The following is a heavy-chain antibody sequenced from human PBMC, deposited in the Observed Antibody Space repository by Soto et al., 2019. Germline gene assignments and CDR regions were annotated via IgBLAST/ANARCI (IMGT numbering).Heavy chain of an antibody. D-gene: IGHD4-4*01. CDR2: IFFNGET. CDR1: GASISNPDYY. V-gene: IGHV4-30-4*01. CDR3: AREGRLQSLDY. J-gene: IGHJ4*02. Sequence: SETLSLTCTVSGASISNPDYYWSWIRQPPGKGLEWIGSIFFNGETSFSPSLESRLSMSVDTSKNQFSLSLRSVTASDTAVYFCAREGRLQSLDYWGQGTLVTVSS.